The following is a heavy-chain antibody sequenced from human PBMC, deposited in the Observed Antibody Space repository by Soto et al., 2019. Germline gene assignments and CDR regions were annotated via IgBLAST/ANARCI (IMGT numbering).Heavy chain of an antibody. D-gene: IGHD3-10*01. Sequence: SETLSLTCAVYGGAFSGYYWSWIRQPPGKGVEWIGGINHSGSTTYTPSLKSRVTISVDPSKNQFSLKLSSVTAADTAVYYCARATRHYGSGSYYNIGSYYFDYWGQGTLVTVAS. CDR1: GGAFSGYY. V-gene: IGHV4-34*01. CDR3: ARATRHYGSGSYYNIGSYYFDY. J-gene: IGHJ4*02. CDR2: INHSGST.